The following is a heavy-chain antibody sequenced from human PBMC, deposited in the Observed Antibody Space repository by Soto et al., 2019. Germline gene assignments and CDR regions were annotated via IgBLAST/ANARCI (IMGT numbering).Heavy chain of an antibody. CDR2: IDPSDSYT. CDR3: ARQELELPHYYGMDV. D-gene: IGHD1-7*01. V-gene: IGHV5-10-1*01. CDR1: GYSFTSYW. J-gene: IGHJ6*02. Sequence: PGESQKISCKGSGYSFTSYWSSWVRQMPGKGLEWMGRIDPSDSYTNYSPSFQGHVTISADKSISTAYLQWSSLKASDTAMYYCARQELELPHYYGMDVWGQGTTVTVSS.